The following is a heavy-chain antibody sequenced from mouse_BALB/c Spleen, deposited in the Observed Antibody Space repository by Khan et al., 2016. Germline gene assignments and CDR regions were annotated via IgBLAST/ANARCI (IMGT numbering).Heavy chain of an antibody. J-gene: IGHJ1*01. D-gene: IGHD1-1*01. CDR2: IRKKSKGSTT. Sequence: EMELVESGGGLVQPGGSLRLSCATSGFTFTDYYMSWVRQPPGKALEWLGFIRKKSKGSTTEYSAAVKGRFTISRDNSQSILYLQMNTLRAEDSATYYCARDVTYGSSPYWYFDVWGAGTTVTVSS. CDR3: ARDVTYGSSPYWYFDV. CDR1: GFTFTDYY. V-gene: IGHV7-3*02.